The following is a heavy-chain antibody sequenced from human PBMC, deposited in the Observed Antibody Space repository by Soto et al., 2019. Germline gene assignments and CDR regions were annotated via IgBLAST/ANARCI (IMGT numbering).Heavy chain of an antibody. Sequence: ASVKVSCKASGYTFPSYGISWFRRAPGQGLEWMGWISAYNGNTNYAQKLQGRVTMTTDTSTSTAYMELRSLRSDDTAVYYCARDSRYYYGSGSYYILDYWGQGTLVTVSS. J-gene: IGHJ4*02. CDR3: ARDSRYYYGSGSYYILDY. V-gene: IGHV1-18*04. D-gene: IGHD3-10*01. CDR1: GYTFPSYG. CDR2: ISAYNGNT.